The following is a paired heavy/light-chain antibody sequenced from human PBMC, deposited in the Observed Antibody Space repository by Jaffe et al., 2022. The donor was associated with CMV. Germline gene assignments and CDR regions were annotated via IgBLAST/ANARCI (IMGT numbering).Heavy chain of an antibody. CDR3: ARGVGRGGATLDV. D-gene: IGHD3-16*01. CDR2: IGSSGATI. Sequence: EVQLVDSGGGLVQPGGSLRLSCAASGFTFNTYEMNWVRQAPGKGLEWVSYIGSSGATIYYADSVKGRFTISRDNAKNSLYLQMNSLRGEDTAVYYCARGVGRGGATLDVWGKGTTVTVSS. CDR1: GFTFNTYE. J-gene: IGHJ6*04. V-gene: IGHV3-48*03.
Light chain of an antibody. CDR2: TVS. J-gene: IGKJ2*01. Sequence: DIQMTQSPSYLSASVGDRVTITCRASQSISSSLNWYQQKPGEAPKLLIYTVSSLKSGVSSRFSGSGSGTDFTLTISTLQPEDFATYYCQQSYTTPPTFGQGTKLDIK. CDR3: QQSYTTPPT. V-gene: IGKV1-39*01. CDR1: QSISSS.